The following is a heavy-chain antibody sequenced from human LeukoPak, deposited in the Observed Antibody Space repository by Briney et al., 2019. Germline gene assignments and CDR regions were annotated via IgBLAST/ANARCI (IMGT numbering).Heavy chain of an antibody. CDR2: IKQDGSEK. CDR1: GFTFSSYW. V-gene: IGHV3-7*03. J-gene: IGHJ6*02. CDR3: ARVSFYYYYGMDV. Sequence: GGSLRLSCAASGFTFSSYWMSWVRQAPGKGLEWVANIKQDGSEKYYVDSEKGRSTISRDNAKNSLYLQMNSLRAEDTAVYYCARVSFYYYYGMDVWGQGTTVTVSS.